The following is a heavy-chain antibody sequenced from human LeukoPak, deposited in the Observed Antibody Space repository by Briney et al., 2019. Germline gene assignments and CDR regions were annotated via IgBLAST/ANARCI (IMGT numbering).Heavy chain of an antibody. Sequence: SETLSLTCTASDDSISRDFWTWIRQPPGKGLEWIGYIRYSGRTEYNPSLKSRVTISIQTSKNQFSLKLTSVTAADTAIYYCARLPAVSGWPFGYLGQGILATVCS. D-gene: IGHD6-19*01. CDR3: ARLPAVSGWPFGY. J-gene: IGHJ4*02. CDR2: IRYSGRT. CDR1: DDSISRDF. V-gene: IGHV4-59*01.